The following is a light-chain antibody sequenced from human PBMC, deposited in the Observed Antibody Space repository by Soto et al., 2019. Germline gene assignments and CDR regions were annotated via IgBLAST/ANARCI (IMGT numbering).Light chain of an antibody. CDR2: EVS. Sequence: QSALTQPASVSGSPGQSITISCTGTSSDIGGYKYVSWYQQHPGKAPKLMIYEVSNRPSGVPDRFSGSKSGNTASLTISGLQAEDEADYYCSLYTSSSTYVFGTGTKVTVL. J-gene: IGLJ1*01. V-gene: IGLV2-14*01. CDR1: SSDIGGYKY. CDR3: SLYTSSSTYV.